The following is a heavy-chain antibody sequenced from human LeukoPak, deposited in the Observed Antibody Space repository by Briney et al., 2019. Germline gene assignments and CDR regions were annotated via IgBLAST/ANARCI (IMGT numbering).Heavy chain of an antibody. CDR3: ARGYPPSIGFDY. D-gene: IGHD3-16*01. V-gene: IGHV3-21*04. CDR1: GFTFSSYT. Sequence: GGSLRLSCAASGFTFSSYTMNWVRQAPGKGLEWVSSISSSSSYIYYADSVKGRFTISRHNAKNSLYLQMNSLRAEDTALYHCARGYPPSIGFDYWGQGTLVTVSS. J-gene: IGHJ4*02. CDR2: ISSSSSYI.